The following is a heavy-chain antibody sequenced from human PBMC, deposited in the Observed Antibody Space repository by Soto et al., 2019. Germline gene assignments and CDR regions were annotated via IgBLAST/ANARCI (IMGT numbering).Heavy chain of an antibody. CDR2: IWYDGSNK. D-gene: IGHD3-16*01. CDR1: GFTFSSYG. V-gene: IGHV3-33*01. CDR3: AREGLLVWAHLFDY. Sequence: QVQLVESGGGVVQPGRSLRLSCAASGFTFSSYGMHWVRQAPGKGLEWVAVIWYDGSNKYYADSVKGRFTISRDNSKNTLYLQMNSLRAEDTAVYYCAREGLLVWAHLFDYWGQGTLVTVSS. J-gene: IGHJ4*02.